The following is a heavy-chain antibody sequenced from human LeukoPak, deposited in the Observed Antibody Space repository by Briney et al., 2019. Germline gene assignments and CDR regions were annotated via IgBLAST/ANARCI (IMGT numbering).Heavy chain of an antibody. V-gene: IGHV3-53*01. CDR2: IHTSGDT. CDR1: GLTGSHNY. D-gene: IGHD4-17*01. J-gene: IGHJ5*02. Sequence: GGSLRLSCAASGLTGSHNYVSWVRQAPGKGLEWVSAIHTSGDTCYADSVKGRFTISRDTSKNTLYLQINSLRVEDTAVYYCIVFGDSNRWGQGTLVTVSS. CDR3: IVFGDSNR.